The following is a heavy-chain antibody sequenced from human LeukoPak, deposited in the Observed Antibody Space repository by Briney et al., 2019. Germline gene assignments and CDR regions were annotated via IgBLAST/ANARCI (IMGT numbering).Heavy chain of an antibody. CDR2: IKQDGSEE. Sequence: GGSLRLSCAASGFSFSSFWMTWVRQAPGKGLEWVANIKQDGSEEYYVDSVKGRFTISRDNAKNSLYLQMNSLRAEDTAVYYCASSTSCCGNGYYYYGMDVWGQGTTVTVSS. J-gene: IGHJ6*02. V-gene: IGHV3-7*01. D-gene: IGHD2-2*01. CDR1: GFSFSSFW. CDR3: ASSTSCCGNGYYYYGMDV.